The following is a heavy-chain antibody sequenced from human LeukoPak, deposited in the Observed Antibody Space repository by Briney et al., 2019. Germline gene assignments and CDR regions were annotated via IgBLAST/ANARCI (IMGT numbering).Heavy chain of an antibody. D-gene: IGHD3-22*01. Sequence: SETLSLTCTVSGGSISSGGYYWNWVRQHPGKGLEWIGYIYDSGSTYYNPSLKSRVTMSLDTSKNQFSLKLSSVTAADTAVCYCARAPDLGSGYDFDYWGQGTLVTVSS. V-gene: IGHV4-31*03. CDR2: IYDSGST. J-gene: IGHJ4*02. CDR3: ARAPDLGSGYDFDY. CDR1: GGSISSGGYY.